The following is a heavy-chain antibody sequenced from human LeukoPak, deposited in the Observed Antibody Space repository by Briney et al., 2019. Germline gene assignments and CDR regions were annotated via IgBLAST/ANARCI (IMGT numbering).Heavy chain of an antibody. D-gene: IGHD2-15*01. CDR3: ARRYCSGGSCYSLDY. J-gene: IGHJ4*02. CDR2: ISSSSSTI. Sequence: GGSLRLSCAASGFTFSSYCMNWVRQAPGKGLEWVSYISSSSSTIYYADSVKGRFTISRDNAKNSLYLQMNSLRAEDTAVYYCARRYCSGGSCYSLDYWGQGTLVTVSS. CDR1: GFTFSSYC. V-gene: IGHV3-48*01.